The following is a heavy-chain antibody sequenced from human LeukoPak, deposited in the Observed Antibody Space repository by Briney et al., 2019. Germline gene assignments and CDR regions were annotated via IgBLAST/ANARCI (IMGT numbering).Heavy chain of an antibody. Sequence: GGSLRLSCAASGFTFSSYAMSWVRQAPGKGLEWVSAISGSGGSTYYGDSVKGRFTISRDNSKNTLYLQMHSLRAEDTAVYYCARGSFTVTLTYFDYWGQGTLVTVSS. V-gene: IGHV3-23*01. CDR1: GFTFSSYA. D-gene: IGHD4-17*01. CDR2: ISGSGGST. J-gene: IGHJ4*02. CDR3: ARGSFTVTLTYFDY.